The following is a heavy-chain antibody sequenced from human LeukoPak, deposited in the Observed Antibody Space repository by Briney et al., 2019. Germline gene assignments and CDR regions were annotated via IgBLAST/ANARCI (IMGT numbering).Heavy chain of an antibody. CDR2: ISGSGGGT. V-gene: IGHV3-23*01. J-gene: IGHJ4*02. CDR1: GFTFSSYA. CDR3: ANHEGYGSGSCDY. Sequence: GGPLRLSCAASGFTFSSYAMSWVRQAPGKGLEWVSAISGSGGGTYYADSVKGRFSISRDNSKNTLYLQMNSLRAEDTAVYYCANHEGYGSGSCDYWGQGTLVTVSS. D-gene: IGHD3-10*01.